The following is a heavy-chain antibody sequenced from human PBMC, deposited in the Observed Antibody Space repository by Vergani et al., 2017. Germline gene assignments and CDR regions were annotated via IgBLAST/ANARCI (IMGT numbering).Heavy chain of an antibody. CDR3: ARDTAVADDVFDL. J-gene: IGHJ3*01. D-gene: IGHD6-19*01. CDR2: IYTSGST. CDR1: GTSVSSGTHY. Sequence: QVQLQESGPGLVRPSETLSLTCSVSGTSVSSGTHYWNWIRQPADKTLEWIGRIYTSGSTDYNPTLRSRNTLSLVRSTNQVSLKGSSVTAADTAVYFCARDTAVADDVFDLWGQGTLVSVSA. V-gene: IGHV4-61*02.